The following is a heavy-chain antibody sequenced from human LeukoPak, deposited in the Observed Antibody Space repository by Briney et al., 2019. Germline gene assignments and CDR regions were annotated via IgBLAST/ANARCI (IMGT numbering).Heavy chain of an antibody. J-gene: IGHJ4*02. V-gene: IGHV4-34*01. D-gene: IGHD2-2*01. CDR1: GGSFSGYY. Sequence: SETLSLTCAVYGGSFSGYYWSWIRQPPGKGLEWIGEINHSGSTNYNPSLKSRVTISVDTSRSQFSLRLSSVTATDTAMYYCARLYCSSNSCFPGDYWGQGTLVTVSS. CDR2: INHSGST. CDR3: ARLYCSSNSCFPGDY.